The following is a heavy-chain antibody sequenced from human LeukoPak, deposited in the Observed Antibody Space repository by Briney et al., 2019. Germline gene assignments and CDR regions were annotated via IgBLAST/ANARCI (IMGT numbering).Heavy chain of an antibody. CDR3: ARDRVLGDYVWGSYRQGDAFNI. V-gene: IGHV4-30-4*08. CDR2: IYYSGST. D-gene: IGHD3-16*02. CDR1: GGSISSGDYY. Sequence: SETLSLTCTVSGGSISSGDYYWSWIRQPPGKGLEWIGYIYYSGSTYYNPSLKSRVTISVDTSKNQFSLKLSSVTAADTAVYYCARDRVLGDYVWGSYRQGDAFNIWGQGTMVTVSS. J-gene: IGHJ3*02.